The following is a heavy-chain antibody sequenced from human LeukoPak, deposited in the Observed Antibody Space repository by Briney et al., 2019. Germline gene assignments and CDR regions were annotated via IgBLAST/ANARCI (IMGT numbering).Heavy chain of an antibody. CDR3: ARSFLSIAAAATDY. J-gene: IGHJ4*02. CDR2: ISSSSSYI. V-gene: IGHV3-21*01. D-gene: IGHD6-13*01. CDR1: GFTFSSYC. Sequence: GGSLRLSCAASGFTFSSYCMNWVRQAPGKGLEWVSSISSSSSYIYYADSVKGRFTISRDNAKNSPYLQMNSLRAEDTAVYYCARSFLSIAAAATDYWGQGTLVTVSS.